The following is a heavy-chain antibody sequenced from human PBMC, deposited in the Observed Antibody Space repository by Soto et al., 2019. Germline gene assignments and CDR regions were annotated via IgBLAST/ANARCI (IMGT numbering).Heavy chain of an antibody. CDR3: ARDRLDQLPIGYYYYGMDV. CDR2: IWYDGSNK. V-gene: IGHV3-33*01. CDR1: GFTFSSYG. J-gene: IGHJ6*02. Sequence: QVQLVESGGGVVQPGRSLRLSCAASGFTFSSYGMHWVRQAPGKGLEWVAVIWYDGSNKYYADSVKGRFTISRDNSKNTLYLQMNSLRAEDTAVYYCARDRLDQLPIGYYYYGMDVWGQGTTVTVSS. D-gene: IGHD3-16*01.